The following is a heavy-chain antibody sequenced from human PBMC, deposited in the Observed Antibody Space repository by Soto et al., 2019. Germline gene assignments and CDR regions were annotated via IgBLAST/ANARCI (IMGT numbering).Heavy chain of an antibody. V-gene: IGHV4-30-4*01. CDR1: GCSISSEEYN. D-gene: IGHD2-2*01. J-gene: IGHJ1*01. CDR3: GSDLDGLHDCNSGPYPRPG. Sequence: PSETLSLTCTVSGCSISSEEYNWSWIRQAPGRGLEWIGYIHSSGSIYYNPSLKGRAMMSIYTARNQFSLKVSTVTVADTAVYYCGSDLDGLHDCNSGPYPRPGWGQGTLVT. CDR2: IHSSGSI.